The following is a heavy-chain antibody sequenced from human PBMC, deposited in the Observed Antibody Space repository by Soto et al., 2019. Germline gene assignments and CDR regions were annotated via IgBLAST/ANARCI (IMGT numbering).Heavy chain of an antibody. CDR1: GYTFTSYG. V-gene: IGHV1-18*01. J-gene: IGHJ5*02. D-gene: IGHD6-19*01. CDR3: ARASAVAGTGRFDP. CDR2: ISAYNGNT. Sequence: ASVKVSCKASGYTFTSYGISWVRQAPGQGLEWMGWISAYNGNTNYAQKLQGRVTMTTDTSTSTAYMELRSLRSDDTAVYYCARASAVAGTGRFDPWGQGTLVTVSS.